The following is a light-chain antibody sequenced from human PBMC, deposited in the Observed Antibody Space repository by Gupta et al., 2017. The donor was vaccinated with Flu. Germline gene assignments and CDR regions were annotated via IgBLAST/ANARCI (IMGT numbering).Light chain of an antibody. CDR2: DVS. CDR3: SSYTSSSSYV. J-gene: IGLJ1*01. Sequence: SITISCTGTSSDVGGYNYVSWYQQHPGKAPKLMIYDVSNRPSGVSNRFSGSKSGNTASLTISGLQAEDEADYYCSSYTSSSSYVFGGGTKVTVL. V-gene: IGLV2-14*04. CDR1: SSDVGGYNY.